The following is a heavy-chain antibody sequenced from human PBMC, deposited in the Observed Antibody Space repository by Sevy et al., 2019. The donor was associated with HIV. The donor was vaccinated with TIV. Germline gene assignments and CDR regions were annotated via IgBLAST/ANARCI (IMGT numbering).Heavy chain of an antibody. D-gene: IGHD5-18*01. Sequence: GGSLRLSCAASGFTFSGSDIHWVRQASGKGLEWVGRIRSKAKNYARAYAASVKGRFTISRDDSKNTAYLQMNSLKTEDTAVYFCTPGGYGFDYWGQGTLVTVSS. V-gene: IGHV3-73*01. CDR2: IRSKAKNYAR. J-gene: IGHJ4*02. CDR3: TPGGYGFDY. CDR1: GFTFSGSD.